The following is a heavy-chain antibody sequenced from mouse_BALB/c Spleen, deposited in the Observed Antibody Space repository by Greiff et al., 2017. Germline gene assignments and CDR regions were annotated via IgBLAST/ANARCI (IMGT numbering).Heavy chain of an antibody. CDR2: IDPANGNT. CDR1: GFNIKDTY. J-gene: IGHJ3*01. V-gene: IGHV14-3*02. CDR3: ASYYDPFAY. D-gene: IGHD2-4*01. Sequence: VQLKESGAELVKPGASVKLSCTASGFNIKDTYMHWVKQRPEQGLEWIGRIDPANGNTKYDPKFQGKATITADTSSNTAYLQLSSLTSEDTAVYYCASYYDPFAYWGQGTLVTVSA.